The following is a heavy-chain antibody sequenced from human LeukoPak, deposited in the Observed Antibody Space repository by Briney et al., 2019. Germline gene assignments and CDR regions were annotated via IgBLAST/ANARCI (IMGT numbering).Heavy chain of an antibody. CDR1: GYTFTIYV. CDR2: ISTYNGNT. J-gene: IGHJ4*02. V-gene: IGHV1-18*01. CDR3: ARNHCSSTSCYLDY. D-gene: IGHD2-2*01. Sequence: ASVKVSCKASGYTFTIYVISWVRQAPGQGLEWMGWISTYNGNTNYAQKLQGRVTVTTDTSTSTAYMELRSLRSDDTAVYYCARNHCSSTSCYLDYWGQGTLVTVSS.